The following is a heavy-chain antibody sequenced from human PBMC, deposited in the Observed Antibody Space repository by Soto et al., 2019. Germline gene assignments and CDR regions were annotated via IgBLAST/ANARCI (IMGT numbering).Heavy chain of an antibody. CDR2: IYWDDDK. V-gene: IGHV2-5*02. Sequence: QITLKESGPTLVKPTQTLTLTCTFSGFSLSTSGVGVGWIRQPPGKALEWLALIYWDDDKRYSPSLKSRLTITKDPSKNQVVLTTTNMDPVDTATYYCAHRSLEPWGYYFDYWGQGTLVTVSS. J-gene: IGHJ4*02. D-gene: IGHD1-1*01. CDR1: GFSLSTSGVG. CDR3: AHRSLEPWGYYFDY.